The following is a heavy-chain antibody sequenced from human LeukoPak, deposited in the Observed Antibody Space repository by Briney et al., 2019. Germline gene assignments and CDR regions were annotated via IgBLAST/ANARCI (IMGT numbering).Heavy chain of an antibody. CDR1: GGSFSGYY. V-gene: IGHV4-34*01. Sequence: PSETLSLTCAVYGGSFSGYYWSWIRQPPGKGLEWIGEINHSGSTNYNPSLKSRVTISVDTSKHQFSLKLSSVTAADTAVYYCARLGKQWLVIRYFDYWGQGTLVTVSS. D-gene: IGHD6-19*01. CDR3: ARLGKQWLVIRYFDY. J-gene: IGHJ4*02. CDR2: INHSGST.